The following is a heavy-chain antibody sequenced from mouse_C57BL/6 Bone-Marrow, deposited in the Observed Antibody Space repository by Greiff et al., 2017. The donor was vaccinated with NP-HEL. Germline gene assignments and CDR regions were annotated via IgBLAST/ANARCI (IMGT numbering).Heavy chain of an antibody. Sequence: EVQLVESGEGLVKPGGSLKLSCAASGFTFSSYAMSWVRQTPEKRLEWVAYISSGGDYIYYADTVKGRFTISRDNARNTLYLQMSSLKSEDTAMYYCTRERIYDGSPYYFDYWGKGTTLTVSS. CDR1: GFTFSSYA. V-gene: IGHV5-9-1*02. CDR3: TRERIYDGSPYYFDY. D-gene: IGHD2-3*01. J-gene: IGHJ2*01. CDR2: ISSGGDYI.